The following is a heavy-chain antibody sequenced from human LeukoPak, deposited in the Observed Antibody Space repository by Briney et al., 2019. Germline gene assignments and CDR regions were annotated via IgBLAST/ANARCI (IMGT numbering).Heavy chain of an antibody. J-gene: IGHJ4*02. Sequence: GGSLRLSCGASGFTFSNYAMTWVRQTPGKGLEWVSAISGGGGSTYYADSVKGRFTISRDISKNTLYLQLSSLRAEDTAVYYCAKGSRSTWSYYFDYWGRGTLVTVSS. V-gene: IGHV3-23*01. CDR1: GFTFSNYA. CDR2: ISGGGGST. D-gene: IGHD6-13*01. CDR3: AKGSRSTWSYYFDY.